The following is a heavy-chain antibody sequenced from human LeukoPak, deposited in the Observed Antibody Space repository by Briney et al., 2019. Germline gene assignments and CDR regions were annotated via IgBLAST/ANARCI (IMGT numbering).Heavy chain of an antibody. CDR3: ARGRVGYSYGLRGYYGMDV. Sequence: SETLSLTCAVSGGSFSGYYWSWIRQPPGKGLEWIGEINHSGSTNYNPSLKSRVTISVDTSKNQFSLKLTSVTAADTAVYYCARGRVGYSYGLRGYYGMDVWGQGTTVTVSS. J-gene: IGHJ6*02. V-gene: IGHV4-34*01. D-gene: IGHD5-18*01. CDR2: INHSGST. CDR1: GGSFSGYY.